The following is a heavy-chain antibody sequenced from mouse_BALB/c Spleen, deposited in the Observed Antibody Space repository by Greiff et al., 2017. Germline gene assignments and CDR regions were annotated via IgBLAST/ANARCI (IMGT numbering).Heavy chain of an antibody. CDR2: IWSGGST. Sequence: VKLMESGPGLVQPSQSLSITCTVSGFSLTSYGVHWVRQSPGKGLEWLGVIWSGGSTDYNAAFISRLSISKDNSKSQVFFKMNSLQANDTAIYYCARNPLYDYGFAYWGQGTLVTVSA. CDR1: GFSLTSYG. D-gene: IGHD2-4*01. CDR3: ARNPLYDYGFAY. J-gene: IGHJ3*01. V-gene: IGHV2-2*02.